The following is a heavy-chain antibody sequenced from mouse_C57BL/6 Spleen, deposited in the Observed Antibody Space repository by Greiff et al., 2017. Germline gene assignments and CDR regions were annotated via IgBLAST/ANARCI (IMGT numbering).Heavy chain of an antibody. J-gene: IGHJ2*01. CDR2: ISYDGSN. Sequence: ESGPGLVKPSQSLSLTCSVTGYSITSGYYWNWIRQSPGNKLEWMGYISYDGSNNYNPSLKNRISITRDTSKNQFFLKLNSVTTEDTATYYCARGDGYYFDYWGQGTTLTVSS. D-gene: IGHD2-3*01. CDR1: GYSITSGYY. CDR3: ARGDGYYFDY. V-gene: IGHV3-6*01.